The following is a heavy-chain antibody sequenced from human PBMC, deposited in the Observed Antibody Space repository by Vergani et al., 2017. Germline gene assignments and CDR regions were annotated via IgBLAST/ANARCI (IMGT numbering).Heavy chain of an antibody. Sequence: EVQLVESGGGLVQPGGSLRLSCAAPGFTFSSYWMSWVRQAPGKGLEWVANIKQDGSEKYYVDSVKGRFTISRDNAKNSLYLQMNSLRAEDTAVYYCASGYSSSWPHYYYYGMDVWGQGTTVTVSS. V-gene: IGHV3-7*01. CDR1: GFTFSSYW. D-gene: IGHD6-13*01. CDR3: ASGYSSSWPHYYYYGMDV. CDR2: IKQDGSEK. J-gene: IGHJ6*02.